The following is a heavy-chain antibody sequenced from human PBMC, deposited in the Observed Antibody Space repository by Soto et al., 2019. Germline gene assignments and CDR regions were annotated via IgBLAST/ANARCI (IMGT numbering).Heavy chain of an antibody. V-gene: IGHV3-23*01. CDR1: GLTFSNYA. Sequence: GGSLRLSCATSGLTFSNYAMTWVRQAPGGGLEWVASMSGSSSTTYYADSVRGRFTISRDRSKNTLYLQMSSLRAEDTALYYCAKNQERELPRVIDFWGQGTLVTVSS. D-gene: IGHD1-7*01. CDR2: MSGSSSTT. CDR3: AKNQERELPRVIDF. J-gene: IGHJ4*02.